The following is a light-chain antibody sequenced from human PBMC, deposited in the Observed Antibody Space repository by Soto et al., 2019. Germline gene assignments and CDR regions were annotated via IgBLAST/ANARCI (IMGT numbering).Light chain of an antibody. Sequence: DIQLTQSPSFLSASVGDRVTITCQASQGISSYLAWYQQKPGKAPKLLIYAASTLQSGVPSRFSGSGSGTEFTLTISSLQPEDFATYYCQQLNSYPRVTFGPGTKVDIK. CDR1: QGISSY. V-gene: IGKV1-9*01. J-gene: IGKJ3*01. CDR2: AAS. CDR3: QQLNSYPRVT.